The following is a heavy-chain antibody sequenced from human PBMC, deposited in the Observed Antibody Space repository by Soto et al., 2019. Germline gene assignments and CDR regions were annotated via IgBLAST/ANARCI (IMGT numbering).Heavy chain of an antibody. Sequence: PGGSLRLSCAVSGFTFNSHAMHWVRQAPGKGLEWVAVISYGGANKYYGDPVKGRFTISRDNSRNTLFLQMDSLRPEDTAVYCCARGPRSCSSTTCYTVDSWGRGTLVTVSS. CDR3: ARGPRSCSSTTCYTVDS. V-gene: IGHV3-30-3*02. J-gene: IGHJ4*02. CDR2: ISYGGANK. CDR1: GFTFNSHA. D-gene: IGHD2-2*02.